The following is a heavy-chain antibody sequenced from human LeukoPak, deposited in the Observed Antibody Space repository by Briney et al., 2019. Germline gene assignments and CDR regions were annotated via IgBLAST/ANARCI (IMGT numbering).Heavy chain of an antibody. CDR2: IYYSGST. CDR3: ARVLWQQLPTREPYYFDY. J-gene: IGHJ4*02. Sequence: PSETLSLTCTVSGGSISSSSYYWGWIRQPPGKGLEWIGSIYYSGSTYYNPSLKSRVTISVDTSKNQFSLKLSSVTAADTAVYYCARVLWQQLPTREPYYFDYWGQGTLVTVSS. V-gene: IGHV4-39*01. D-gene: IGHD6-13*01. CDR1: GGSISSSSYY.